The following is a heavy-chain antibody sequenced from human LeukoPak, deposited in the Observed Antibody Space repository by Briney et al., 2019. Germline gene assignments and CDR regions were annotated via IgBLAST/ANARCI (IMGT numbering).Heavy chain of an antibody. D-gene: IGHD6-19*01. J-gene: IGHJ5*02. CDR1: GGSISSSSYY. CDR2: IYYSGST. CDR3: VRQRGQWLTNWFDP. Sequence: SETLSLTCTVSGGSISSSSYYWGWIRQPPGKGLEWIGSIYYSGSTYYNPSLKSRVTISVDTSKNQFSLKLSSVTAADTAVYYCVRQRGQWLTNWFDPWGQGTLVTVSS. V-gene: IGHV4-39*01.